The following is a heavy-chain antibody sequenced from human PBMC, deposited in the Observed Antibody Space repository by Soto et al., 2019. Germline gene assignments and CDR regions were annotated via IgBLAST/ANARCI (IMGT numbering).Heavy chain of an antibody. Sequence: QVQLQQWGAGLLKPSETLSLTCAVYGGSFSGYYWSWIRQPPGKGLEWIGEINHSGSTNYNPSLKSRVPISVDTSKNQFSLRLSSVTAADTAVYYCARIRSNYYGSGSYYNWFDPWGQGTLVTVSS. J-gene: IGHJ5*02. D-gene: IGHD3-10*01. CDR3: ARIRSNYYGSGSYYNWFDP. CDR1: GGSFSGYY. CDR2: INHSGST. V-gene: IGHV4-34*01.